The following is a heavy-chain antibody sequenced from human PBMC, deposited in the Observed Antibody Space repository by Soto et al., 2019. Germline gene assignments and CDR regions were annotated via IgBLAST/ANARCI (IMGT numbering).Heavy chain of an antibody. CDR1: GFTFTSSA. D-gene: IGHD2-15*01. Sequence: GASVKVSCKASGFTFTSSAVQWVRQARGQRLEWIGWIVVGSGNTNYAQKFQERVTITRDMSTSTAYMELSSLRSEDTAVYYCAADQWGYFSGGRCKWLDPWDQGTLVTVSS. V-gene: IGHV1-58*01. CDR2: IVVGSGNT. J-gene: IGHJ5*02. CDR3: AADQWGYFSGGRCKWLDP.